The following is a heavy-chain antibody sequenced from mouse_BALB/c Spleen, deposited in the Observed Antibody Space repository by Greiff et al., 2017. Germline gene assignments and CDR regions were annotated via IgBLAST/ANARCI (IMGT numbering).Heavy chain of an antibody. J-gene: IGHJ3*01. CDR3: ARVSYDYLFAY. D-gene: IGHD2-4*01. CDR1: GFSLTSYG. CDR2: IWAGGST. Sequence: QVQLKQSGPGLVAPSQSLSITCTVSGFSLTSYGVHWVRQPPGKGLEWLGVIWAGGSTNYNSALMSRLSISKDNSKSQVFLKMNSLHTDDTAMYYCARVSYDYLFAYWGQGTLVTVSA. V-gene: IGHV2-9*02.